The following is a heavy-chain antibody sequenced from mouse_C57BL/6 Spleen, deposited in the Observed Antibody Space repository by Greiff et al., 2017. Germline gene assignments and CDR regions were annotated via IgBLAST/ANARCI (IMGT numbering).Heavy chain of an antibody. Sequence: QVQLQKSGAELVKPGASVKISCKASGYAFSSYWMNWVKQRPGKGLEWIGQIYPGDGDTNYNGKFKGKATLTADKSSSTAYMQLSSLTSEDSAVYFCAREDYSNYDAMDYWGQGTSVTVSS. V-gene: IGHV1-80*01. CDR3: AREDYSNYDAMDY. CDR2: IYPGDGDT. D-gene: IGHD2-5*01. J-gene: IGHJ4*01. CDR1: GYAFSSYW.